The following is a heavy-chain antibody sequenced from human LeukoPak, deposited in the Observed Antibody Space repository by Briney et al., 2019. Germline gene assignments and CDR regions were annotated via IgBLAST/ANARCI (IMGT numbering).Heavy chain of an antibody. D-gene: IGHD3-22*01. CDR2: MNPNSGNT. Sequence: ASVKVSCKASGYTFTSSDINWVRQATGQGLEWMGWMNPNSGNTGYAQKFQGRVTMTRNTSISTAYMELSSLRSEDTAVYYCARGLEYYYDSRGYYHRSEIDCWGQGTLVTVSS. J-gene: IGHJ4*02. CDR3: ARGLEYYYDSRGYYHRSEIDC. V-gene: IGHV1-8*01. CDR1: GYTFTSSD.